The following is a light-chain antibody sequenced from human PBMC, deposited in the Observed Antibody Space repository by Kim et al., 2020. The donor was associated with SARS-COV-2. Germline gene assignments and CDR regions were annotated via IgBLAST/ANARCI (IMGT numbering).Light chain of an antibody. CDR1: QSISRF. J-gene: IGKJ4*01. V-gene: IGKV3-11*01. Sequence: PGERATLSCRASQSISRFLAWYQQKPGQAPRLLIYDASTRATGIPARFSGSGSGTDFTLTISSLEPEDVAVYYCQQRDNWPLAFGGGTKVDIK. CDR2: DAS. CDR3: QQRDNWPLA.